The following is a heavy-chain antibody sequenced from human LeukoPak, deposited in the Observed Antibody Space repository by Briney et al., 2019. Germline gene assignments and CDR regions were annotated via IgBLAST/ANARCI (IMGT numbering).Heavy chain of an antibody. CDR3: ARDHDGAAAEGYNWFDP. CDR1: GFTFSSYS. V-gene: IGHV3-21*01. Sequence: PGGSLRLSCAASGFTFSSYSMNWVRQAPGKGLEWVSSISSSSSYIYYADSVKGRFTISRDNAKNSLNLQMNSLRAEGTAGNYCARDHDGAAAEGYNWFDPWGQGTLVTVSS. D-gene: IGHD6-13*01. J-gene: IGHJ5*02. CDR2: ISSSSSYI.